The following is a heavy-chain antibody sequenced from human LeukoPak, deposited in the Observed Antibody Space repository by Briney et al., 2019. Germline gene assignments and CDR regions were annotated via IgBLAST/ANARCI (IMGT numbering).Heavy chain of an antibody. CDR1: GYSISSGYY. Sequence: TSETLSLTCTVSGYSISSGYYWGWIRQPPGKGLEWIGSIYRSWSTYYNQSLKSRVTISVATSKNQCSLKLSSVTAADTAVYYCARWGAVAGGNDWFDPWGQGTLVTVSS. D-gene: IGHD6-19*01. CDR2: IYRSWST. V-gene: IGHV4-38-2*02. CDR3: ARWGAVAGGNDWFDP. J-gene: IGHJ5*02.